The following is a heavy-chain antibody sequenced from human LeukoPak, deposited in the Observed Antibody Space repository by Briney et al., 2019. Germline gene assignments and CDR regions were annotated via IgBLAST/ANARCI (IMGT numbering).Heavy chain of an antibody. CDR3: ARGLYYYDSSGYGYYFDY. J-gene: IGHJ4*02. CDR1: GGSISSYY. Sequence: KPSETLSLTCTVSGGSISSYYWSWIRQPPGKGLEWIGYIYYSGSTNYNPSLKSRVTISVDTSKNQFSLKLSSVTAADTAVYYCARGLYYYDSSGYGYYFDYWGQGTLVTVSS. CDR2: IYYSGST. V-gene: IGHV4-59*01. D-gene: IGHD3-22*01.